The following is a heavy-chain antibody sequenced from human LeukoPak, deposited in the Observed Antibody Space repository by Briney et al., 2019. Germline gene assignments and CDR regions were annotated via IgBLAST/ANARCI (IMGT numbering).Heavy chain of an antibody. CDR2: ISSSGSTL. D-gene: IGHD1-26*01. CDR1: GFTFSDYY. Sequence: GGSLRLSCAASGFTFSDYYMSWNRQAPGKGLEWVSYISSSGSTLYYADSVKGRFTISRDNAKNSLYLQMNSLRAEDTAVYYCARVYWELLPHFDYWGQGTLVTVSS. CDR3: ARVYWELLPHFDY. V-gene: IGHV3-11*01. J-gene: IGHJ4*02.